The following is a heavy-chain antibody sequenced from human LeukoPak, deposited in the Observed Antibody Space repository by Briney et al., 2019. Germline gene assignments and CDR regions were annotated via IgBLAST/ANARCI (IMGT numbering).Heavy chain of an antibody. CDR3: ARYNTGSVDY. Sequence: PGGSLRLSWAASGFTFSSYGMHWFRQAPGKGLEWVAVIWYDGSKKYYADSVKGRFTISRDNSKNTLYLQMDSLRAEDTAVYYCARYNTGSVDYWGQGTLVTVSS. CDR2: IWYDGSKK. V-gene: IGHV3-33*01. D-gene: IGHD2-8*02. CDR1: GFTFSSYG. J-gene: IGHJ4*02.